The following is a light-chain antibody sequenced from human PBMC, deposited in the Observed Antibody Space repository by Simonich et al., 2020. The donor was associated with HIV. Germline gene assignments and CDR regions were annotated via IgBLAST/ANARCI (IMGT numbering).Light chain of an antibody. CDR3: QQANSFPLT. CDR1: QSVSRN. Sequence: EIVMTQSPATLSVSPGERATLPCRASQSVSRNLAWYQQKPGQAPRLLIYGASTRATGIPARFSGSGSGTDFTLTISSLQPEDFATYYCQQANSFPLTFGGGTKVEIK. J-gene: IGKJ4*01. CDR2: GAS. V-gene: IGKV3-15*01.